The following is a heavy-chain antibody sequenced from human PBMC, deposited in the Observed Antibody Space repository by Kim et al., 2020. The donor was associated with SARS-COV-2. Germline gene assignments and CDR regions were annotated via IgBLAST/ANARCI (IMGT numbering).Heavy chain of an antibody. CDR1: GYTLTELS. J-gene: IGHJ6*02. V-gene: IGHV1-24*01. Sequence: ASVKVSCKVSGYTLTELSMHWVRQAPGKGLEWMGGFDPEDGETIYAQKFQGRVTMTEDTSTDTAYMELSSLRSEDTAVYYCATAWGGQWLAYYYGMDVWGQGTTVTVSS. CDR3: ATAWGGQWLAYYYGMDV. CDR2: FDPEDGET. D-gene: IGHD6-19*01.